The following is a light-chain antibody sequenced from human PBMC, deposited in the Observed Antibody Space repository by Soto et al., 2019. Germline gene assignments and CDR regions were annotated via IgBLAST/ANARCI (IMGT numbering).Light chain of an antibody. CDR1: QSVSSY. CDR3: QYCGTSRT. J-gene: IGKJ1*01. Sequence: EIVLTQSPATLSLSPGERATLSCRASQSVSSYLAWYQHKPGQAPRLLIYDVSSRATGIPARFSGSGSGTDFTLTISSLESEDSAVYYCQYCGTSRTFGQGTKVEI. V-gene: IGKV3-11*01. CDR2: DVS.